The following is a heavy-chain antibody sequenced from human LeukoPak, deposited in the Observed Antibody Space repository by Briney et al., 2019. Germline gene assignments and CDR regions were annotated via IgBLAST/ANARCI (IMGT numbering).Heavy chain of an antibody. CDR3: ARGGHNPNYYYYGMDV. J-gene: IGHJ6*02. Sequence: SETLSLTCTVSGGSISSYYWSWLRQPPGKGLEWIGYIYYSGSTNYNPSLKSRVTISVDTSKNQFSLKLSSVTAADTAVYYCARGGHNPNYYYYGMDVWGQGTTVTVSS. V-gene: IGHV4-59*01. CDR2: IYYSGST. CDR1: GGSISSYY.